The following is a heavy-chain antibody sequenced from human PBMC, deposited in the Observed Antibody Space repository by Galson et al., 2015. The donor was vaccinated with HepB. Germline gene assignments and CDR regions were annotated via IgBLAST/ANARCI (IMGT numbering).Heavy chain of an antibody. D-gene: IGHD3-22*01. CDR1: GGTFSSCA. J-gene: IGHJ5*02. Sequence: SVKVSCKASGGTFSSCAISWVRQAPGQGLEWMGGIIPIFGTANYAQKFQGRVTITADESTSTAYMELSSLRSEDTAVYYCARALQDYYDSSGLGNWFDPWGQGTLVTVSS. V-gene: IGHV1-69*13. CDR3: ARALQDYYDSSGLGNWFDP. CDR2: IIPIFGTA.